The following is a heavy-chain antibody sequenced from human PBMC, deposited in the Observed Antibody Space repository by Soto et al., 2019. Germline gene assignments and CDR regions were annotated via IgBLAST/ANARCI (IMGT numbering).Heavy chain of an antibody. V-gene: IGHV4-31*03. J-gene: IGHJ4*02. CDR1: GASSANDDFF. D-gene: IGHD5-18*01. CDR3: AKMERTQLWLLVQN. CDR2: ITYGGSI. Sequence: TSEPLSLTCTVSGASSANDDFFWTWVRQHPEKGLEWLAYITYGGSIYYDPSFRSRLTVSIDKSKSQFSLNVRSVTAADTAVYYCAKMERTQLWLLVQNLGQGLLVTVSS.